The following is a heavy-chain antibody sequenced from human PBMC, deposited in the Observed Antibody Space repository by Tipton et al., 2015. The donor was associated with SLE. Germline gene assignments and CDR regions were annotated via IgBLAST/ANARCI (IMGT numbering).Heavy chain of an antibody. V-gene: IGHV3-21*01. Sequence: SLRLSCAASGFTFSSYRMNWVRQAPGKGLEWVSSISSSSSYIYYADSVKGRFTISRDNAKKSLYLQMNSLRAEDTAVYYCARGLPIVGATTAFDIWGQGTMVTVSS. CDR1: GFTFSSYR. CDR3: ARGLPIVGATTAFDI. CDR2: ISSSSSYI. J-gene: IGHJ3*02. D-gene: IGHD1-26*01.